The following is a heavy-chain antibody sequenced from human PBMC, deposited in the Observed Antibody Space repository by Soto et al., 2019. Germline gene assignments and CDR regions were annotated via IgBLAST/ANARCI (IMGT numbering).Heavy chain of an antibody. CDR1: GYTFTSCA. V-gene: IGHV1-3*01. CDR2: INAGNGNT. CDR3: ARDFRWLAQYNWFDP. D-gene: IGHD6-19*01. J-gene: IGHJ5*02. Sequence: GASVKVSCKASGYTFTSCAMHWVRQAPGQRLEWMGWINAGNGNTKYSQKFQGRVTITRDTSANTAYMELSSLRSEDTAVYYCARDFRWLAQYNWFDPWGQGTLVTVSS.